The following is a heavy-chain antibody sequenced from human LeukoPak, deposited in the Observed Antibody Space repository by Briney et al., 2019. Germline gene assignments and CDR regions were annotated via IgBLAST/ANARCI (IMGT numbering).Heavy chain of an antibody. CDR1: GFTFSSYS. D-gene: IGHD3-10*01. J-gene: IGHJ4*02. CDR3: AKDQSGELLLPPLDY. V-gene: IGHV3-21*04. Sequence: GGSLRLSCAASGFTFSSYSMNWVRQAPGKGLEWVSSISSSSSYIYYADSVKGRFTISRDNSKNTLFLQMNSLRAEDTAVYYCAKDQSGELLLPPLDYWGQGTLVTVSS. CDR2: ISSSSSYI.